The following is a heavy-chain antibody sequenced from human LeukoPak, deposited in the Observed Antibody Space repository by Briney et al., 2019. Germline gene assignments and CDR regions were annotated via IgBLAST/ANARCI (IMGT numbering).Heavy chain of an antibody. D-gene: IGHD3-10*01. CDR2: IYADGSS. V-gene: IGHV4-61*02. CDR1: GGSVGSDNSY. CDR3: ARGYYYRT. Sequence: SETLSLTCTVSGGSVGSDNSYWNWIRQPAGKGLEWIGRIYADGSSTYNPSLKSRVTILVDTSKNQFSLRLSSTSAADTAVYYCARGYYYRTWGQGTLVTVSS. J-gene: IGHJ4*02.